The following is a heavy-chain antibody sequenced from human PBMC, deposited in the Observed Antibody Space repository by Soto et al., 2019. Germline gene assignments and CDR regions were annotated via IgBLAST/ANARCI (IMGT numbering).Heavy chain of an antibody. V-gene: IGHV4-4*02. CDR2: IYQRGST. Sequence: QVQLQESGPGLVKPSGTLSLTCAVSGGSISSSNWWSWVRQPPGKGLEWIGEIYQRGSTNYNPSRKSRVXXSXDXXKNQFSLKLSSVTAADTAVYYCARVGVYGDYGYDCWGQGTLVTVSS. D-gene: IGHD4-17*01. CDR1: GGSISSSNW. CDR3: ARVGVYGDYGYDC. J-gene: IGHJ4*02.